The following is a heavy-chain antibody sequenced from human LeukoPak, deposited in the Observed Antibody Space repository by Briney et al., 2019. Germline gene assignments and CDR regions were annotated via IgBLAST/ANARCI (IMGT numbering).Heavy chain of an antibody. CDR1: GGSISSYS. CDR2: IYHSGST. V-gene: IGHV4-30-2*01. Sequence: SETLSLTCTVSGGSISSYSWSWIRQPPGKGLEWIGYIYHSGSTYYNPSLKSRVTISVDRSKNQFSVKLSSVTAADTAVYYCARDLMGYFDYWGQGTLVTVSS. CDR3: ARDLMGYFDY. J-gene: IGHJ4*02.